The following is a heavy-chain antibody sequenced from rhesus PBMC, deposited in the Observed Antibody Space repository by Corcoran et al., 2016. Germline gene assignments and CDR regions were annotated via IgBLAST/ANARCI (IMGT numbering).Heavy chain of an antibody. CDR3: ARRGFSGRRNSFDY. CDR2: IYWDDDK. V-gene: IGHV2-174*01. D-gene: IGHD6-25*01. Sequence: QVTLKESGPALVKPTQTLTLTCTFAGFSLTTRGMGVGWIRQPPGKALEWLALIYWDDDKRYSTSLKSRLTISKDTSKNQVVLTMTNMDPVDAATYYCARRGFSGRRNSFDYWGQGVLVTVSS. J-gene: IGHJ4*01. CDR1: GFSLTTRGMG.